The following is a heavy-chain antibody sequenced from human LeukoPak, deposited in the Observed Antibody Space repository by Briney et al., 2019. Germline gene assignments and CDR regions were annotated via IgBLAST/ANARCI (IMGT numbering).Heavy chain of an antibody. CDR1: GFMFSGYA. CDR3: AEDFWNFRDS. J-gene: IGHJ5*01. CDR2: IAYDGTYK. D-gene: IGHD3-3*01. V-gene: IGHV3-30*02. Sequence: GGSLRLSCAASGFMFSGYAMHWVRQAPGKGLDWVAYIAYDGTYKEYADSVKGRFTISRDNSENTLYLQMNSLGSDDTAMYYCAEDFWNFRDSWGQGTLVTVSS.